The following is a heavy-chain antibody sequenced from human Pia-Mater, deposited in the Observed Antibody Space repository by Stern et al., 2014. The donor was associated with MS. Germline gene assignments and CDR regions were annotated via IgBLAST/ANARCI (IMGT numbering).Heavy chain of an antibody. D-gene: IGHD3-3*01. CDR3: ARQGSFDFWSG. V-gene: IGHV4-39*01. CDR2: IYYTGRP. Sequence: QLQLQESGPGLVKPSETLSLTCTVSGGSVSSSTYYWGWIRQPPGKKLEWVGSIYYTGRPSTPPSLSSRLTITIDASKNKFSLRLPSGTAADTAVYYCARQGSFDFWSGWGQGTLVTVSS. J-gene: IGHJ4*02. CDR1: GGSVSSSTYY.